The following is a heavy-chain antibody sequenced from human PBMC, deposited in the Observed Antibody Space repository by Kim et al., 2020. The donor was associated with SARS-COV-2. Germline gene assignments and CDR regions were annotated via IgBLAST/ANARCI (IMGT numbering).Heavy chain of an antibody. CDR1: GFTFTSFA. CDR3: VKDRGSSGWWGGYFDR. CDR2: ISRPGGST. D-gene: IGHD6-13*01. Sequence: GGSLRLSCSASGFTFTSFAMHWVRQAPGKGLEYVSVISRPGGSTYYADSVKGRFTISRDNSKNTVYLQMSSLRAEDTAVYYCVKDRGSSGWWGGYFDRWGRGTLVTVFS. J-gene: IGHJ2*01. V-gene: IGHV3-64D*09.